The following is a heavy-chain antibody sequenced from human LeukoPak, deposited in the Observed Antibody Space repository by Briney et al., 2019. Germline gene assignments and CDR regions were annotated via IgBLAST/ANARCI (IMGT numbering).Heavy chain of an antibody. V-gene: IGHV4-61*02. D-gene: IGHD3-10*01. J-gene: IGHJ4*02. CDR1: GGSISSGSYY. Sequence: SETLSLTCTVSGGSISSGSYYWRWLRQPAGTGLEWIGRIYTSGSTNYNPSLKNRVTISVDTSKNQFSLKLSSVTAADTAVYYCARGVLWFGELSGFDYWGQGTLVTVSS. CDR2: IYTSGST. CDR3: ARGVLWFGELSGFDY.